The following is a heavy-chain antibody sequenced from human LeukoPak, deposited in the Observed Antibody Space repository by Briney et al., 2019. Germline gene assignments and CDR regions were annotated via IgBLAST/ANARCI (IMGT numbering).Heavy chain of an antibody. Sequence: ASVEVSCKASGGTFSSYAISWVRQAPGQGLEWMGWMNPNSGNTGYAQKFQGRVTMTRNTSISTAYMELSSLRSEDTAVYYCARGYPSMYYYGSGIDYWGQGTLVTVSS. D-gene: IGHD3-10*01. J-gene: IGHJ4*02. CDR2: MNPNSGNT. V-gene: IGHV1-8*02. CDR3: ARGYPSMYYYGSGIDY. CDR1: GGTFSSYA.